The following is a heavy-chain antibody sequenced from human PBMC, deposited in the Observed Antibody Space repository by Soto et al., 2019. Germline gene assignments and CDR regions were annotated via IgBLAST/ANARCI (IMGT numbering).Heavy chain of an antibody. D-gene: IGHD3-10*01. Sequence: GGSLRLSCLASGFPYSTYGFSTYAMTWVRQPPGKGLEWVSVITGSGGHSYYADSVKGRYTISRDNSRNTLFLQMDSLRADDTAVYFCAKGTSSEFLLSFDDWGHGTLVTVSS. V-gene: IGHV3-23*01. CDR2: ITGSGGHS. CDR3: AKGTSSEFLLSFDD. CDR1: GFPYSTYGFSTYA. J-gene: IGHJ4*01.